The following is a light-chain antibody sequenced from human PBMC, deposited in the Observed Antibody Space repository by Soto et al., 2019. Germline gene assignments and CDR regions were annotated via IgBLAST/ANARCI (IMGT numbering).Light chain of an antibody. V-gene: IGLV2-14*01. Sequence: QSALTQPASVSGSPGQSITISCTGTSSDVGGYKYVSWYQQHPGKAPKVLIYDVSNRPSGVSNRFSGSKSGNTASLTISGLQVEDEADYYCTSYTSSTTRVVFGGGTQLTVL. CDR1: SSDVGGYKY. CDR2: DVS. CDR3: TSYTSSTTRVV. J-gene: IGLJ2*01.